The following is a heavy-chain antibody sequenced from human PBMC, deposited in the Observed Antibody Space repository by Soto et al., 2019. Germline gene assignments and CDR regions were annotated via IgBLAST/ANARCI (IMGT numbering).Heavy chain of an antibody. V-gene: IGHV4-31*03. CDR1: GGSISSGGYY. CDR3: ARDKSALRYYFDY. J-gene: IGHJ4*02. CDR2: IYYSGSI. Sequence: PSETLSLTCTVSGGSISSGGYYWSWIRQHPGKGLEWIGYIYYSGSIYYNPSLKSRVTISVDTSKNQFSLKLSSVTAADTAVYYCARDKSALRYYFDYWGQGTLVTVSS.